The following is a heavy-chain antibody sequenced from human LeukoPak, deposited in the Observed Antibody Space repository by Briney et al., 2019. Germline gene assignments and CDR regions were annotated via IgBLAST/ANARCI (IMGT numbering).Heavy chain of an antibody. CDR3: ARDRGSLGSVFDY. J-gene: IGHJ4*02. D-gene: IGHD3-10*01. CDR1: GFTVSSNY. V-gene: IGHV3-53*01. CDR2: IYSGGST. Sequence: PGGSLRLSCAASGFTVSSNYMRWVRQAPGKGLEWGSVIYSGGSTYYADSVKGRFTISRDNSKNMVYLQMNSLTAEDTAVYYCARDRGSLGSVFDYWGQGTLVTVSS.